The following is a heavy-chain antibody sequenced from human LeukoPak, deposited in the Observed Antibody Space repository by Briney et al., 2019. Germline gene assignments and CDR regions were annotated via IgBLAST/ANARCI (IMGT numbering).Heavy chain of an antibody. D-gene: IGHD1-26*01. CDR3: AKDALPIVGATRGLDY. V-gene: IGHV3-43D*03. CDR1: GFTFDDLA. J-gene: IGHJ4*02. CDR2: ISWDGGST. Sequence: GGSLRLSCAASGFTFDDLAMHWVRQAPGKGLEWVSLISWDGGSTYYADSVKGRFTLSRDNSKNSLYLQMSSLTPEDTALYYCAKDALPIVGATRGLDYWGQGTLVTVSS.